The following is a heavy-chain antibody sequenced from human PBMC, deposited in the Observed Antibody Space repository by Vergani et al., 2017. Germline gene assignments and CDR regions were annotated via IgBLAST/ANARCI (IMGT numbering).Heavy chain of an antibody. CDR3: TRDLSDIVVVPDTNXFDA. J-gene: IGHJ5*02. Sequence: QVQLVQSGAEVKKPGASVKVSCKASGYTFTSYGISWVRQAPGQGLEWMGWSSAYNGNTNYAQKLQGRVTMTTDTSTSTAYMELRSLRSDDTTVYYCTRDLSDIVVVPDTNXFDAWGQGTLVTVSS. CDR1: GYTFTSYG. CDR2: SSAYNGNT. V-gene: IGHV1-18*01. D-gene: IGHD2-2*01.